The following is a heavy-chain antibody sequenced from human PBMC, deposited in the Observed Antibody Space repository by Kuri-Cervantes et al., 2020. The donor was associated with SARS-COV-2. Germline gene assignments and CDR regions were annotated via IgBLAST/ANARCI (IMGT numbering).Heavy chain of an antibody. D-gene: IGHD3-9*01. CDR3: ARAFNDILTS. J-gene: IGHJ5*02. CDR2: ISSSSSYI. V-gene: IGHV3-21*01. CDR1: GFTFSSYS. Sequence: GGSLRLSCAASGFTFSSYSMNWVRQAPGKGLEWVSSISSSSSYIYYADSVKGRFTISRDNAKNSLYLQMDSLRAEDTAVYYCARAFNDILTSWGQGTLVTVSS.